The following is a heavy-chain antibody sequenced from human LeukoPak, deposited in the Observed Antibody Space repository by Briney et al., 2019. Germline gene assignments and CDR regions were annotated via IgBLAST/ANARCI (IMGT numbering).Heavy chain of an antibody. CDR1: GYTLDRFG. CDR2: INPYNGKT. Sequence: GVSVKVSCKASGYTLDRFGISWVRQAPGQGLEWLGWINPYNGKTIFGEKFQGRVIMTTDTSTSTVYMELTSLRSDDTAVYFCARDTPQHLKRFDYWGQGTLVTVSS. CDR3: ARDTPQHLKRFDY. V-gene: IGHV1-18*01. J-gene: IGHJ4*02.